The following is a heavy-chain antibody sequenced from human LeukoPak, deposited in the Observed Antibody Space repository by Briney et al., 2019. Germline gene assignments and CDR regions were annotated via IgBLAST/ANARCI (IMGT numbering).Heavy chain of an antibody. J-gene: IGHJ4*02. Sequence: SVKVSCKASGGTFSSYAISWVRQAPGQGLEWMGGIIPIFGTANYAQKFQGRVTITTDESTSTAYMELSSLRSEDTAVYYCARRSGYSGYWYYFDYWGQGTLVTVSS. CDR3: ARRSGYSGYWYYFDY. D-gene: IGHD5-12*01. CDR1: GGTFSSYA. CDR2: IIPIFGTA. V-gene: IGHV1-69*05.